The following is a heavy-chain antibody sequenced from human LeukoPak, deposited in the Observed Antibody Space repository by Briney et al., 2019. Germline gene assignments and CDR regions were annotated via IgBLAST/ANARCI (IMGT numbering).Heavy chain of an antibody. J-gene: IGHJ3*02. Sequence: GGSLRLSCAASGFMFDDYAMHWVRQAPGKGLEWVSGISWNSGSIGYADSVKGRFTISRDNAKNSLYLQMNSLRAEDMALYYCAKDYKGTTGRMNAFDIWGQGTMVTVSS. V-gene: IGHV3-9*03. CDR2: ISWNSGSI. CDR1: GFMFDDYA. CDR3: AKDYKGTTGRMNAFDI. D-gene: IGHD1-1*01.